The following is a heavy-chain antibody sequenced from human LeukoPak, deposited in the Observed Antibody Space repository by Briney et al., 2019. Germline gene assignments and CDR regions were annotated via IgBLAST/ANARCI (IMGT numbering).Heavy chain of an antibody. Sequence: ASVKVSCKASGYTFTSYGISWVRQAPGQGLEWMGWISAYNGNTNYAQKLQGRVTMTTDTSTSTAYMELRSLRSDDTAVYYCARGDYDILTEPYYFDYWGQGTLVTVSS. CDR2: ISAYNGNT. V-gene: IGHV1-18*01. D-gene: IGHD3-9*01. CDR3: ARGDYDILTEPYYFDY. J-gene: IGHJ4*02. CDR1: GYTFTSYG.